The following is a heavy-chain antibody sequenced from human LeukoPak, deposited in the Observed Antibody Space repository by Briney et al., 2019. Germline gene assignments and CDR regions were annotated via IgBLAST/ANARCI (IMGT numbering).Heavy chain of an antibody. CDR3: ARVRSVVAATPRYFDL. Sequence: SETLSLTCAVSGGSISSGGYYWSWIRQPPGKGLEWIGEINHSGSTNYNPSLKSRVTISVDTSKNQFSLKLSSVTAADTAVYYCARVRSVVAATPRYFDLWGRGTLVTVSS. CDR2: INHSGST. J-gene: IGHJ2*01. D-gene: IGHD2-15*01. CDR1: GGSISSGGYY. V-gene: IGHV4-34*01.